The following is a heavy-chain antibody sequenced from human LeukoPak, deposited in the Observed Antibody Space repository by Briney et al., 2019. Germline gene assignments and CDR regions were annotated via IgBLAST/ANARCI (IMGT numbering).Heavy chain of an antibody. J-gene: IGHJ3*02. CDR3: ASPGHDILTGYNDAFDI. V-gene: IGHV4-61*02. Sequence: SQTLSLTCTVSGGSISSGSYYWSWIRQPAGKGLEWIGRIYTSGSTNYNPSLKSRVTISVDTSKNQFSLKLSSVTAADTAVYYCASPGHDILTGYNDAFDIWGQGTMVTVSS. D-gene: IGHD3-9*01. CDR1: GGSISSGSYY. CDR2: IYTSGST.